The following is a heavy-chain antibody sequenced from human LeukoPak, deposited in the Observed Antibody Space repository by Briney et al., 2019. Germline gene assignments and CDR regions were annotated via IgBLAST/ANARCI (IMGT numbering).Heavy chain of an antibody. D-gene: IGHD6-19*01. Sequence: SETLSLTCTVSGGSINSYYWSWIRQPPGKGLEWIGYIYYSGSTNYNPSLKSRVTMSVDTSKNQFSLKLSSVTAADTAVYYCARETPRSYSSGWIDYWGQGTLVTVSS. CDR2: IYYSGST. V-gene: IGHV4-59*12. CDR3: ARETPRSYSSGWIDY. CDR1: GGSINSYY. J-gene: IGHJ4*02.